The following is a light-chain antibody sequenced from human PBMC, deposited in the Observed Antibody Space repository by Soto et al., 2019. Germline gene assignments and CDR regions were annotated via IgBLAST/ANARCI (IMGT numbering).Light chain of an antibody. J-gene: IGLJ1*01. CDR3: SSYAGSNNGV. CDR2: EVS. V-gene: IGLV2-8*01. Sequence: QSVLTQPPSASGSPGQSVTISCTGTSSDVGGYNYVSWYQQHPGKAPKLMIYEVSKRPSGVPDRFSGSKSGNTASLTVSGLQAEDEADYYCSSYAGSNNGVFGAGKKVSV. CDR1: SSDVGGYNY.